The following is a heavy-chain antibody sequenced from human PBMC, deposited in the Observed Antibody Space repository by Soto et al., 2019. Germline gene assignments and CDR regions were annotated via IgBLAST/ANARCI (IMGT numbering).Heavy chain of an antibody. J-gene: IGHJ4*02. CDR2: IIPIFGTA. V-gene: IGHV1-69*01. Sequence: QVQLVESGAEVKKPGSSVNVSCKASGGTFSSYAISWVRQAPGQGLEGMGGIIPIFGTANYAQKFQGRVTITADESTSTAYMELSNLRSEDTAVYYCARGTYYDFWSFDYWGQGTLVTVSS. CDR3: ARGTYYDFWSFDY. D-gene: IGHD3-3*01. CDR1: GGTFSSYA.